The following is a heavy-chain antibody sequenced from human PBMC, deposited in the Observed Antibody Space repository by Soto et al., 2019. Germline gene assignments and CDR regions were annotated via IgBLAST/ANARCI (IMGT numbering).Heavy chain of an antibody. V-gene: IGHV3-23*01. D-gene: IGHD1-26*01. J-gene: IGHJ4*02. Sequence: EVQILESGGGLVQPGGSLRLSCAASGFTFSSNSMAWVRQAPGKGLEWVSGISIGCDHTFYADSVKGRFIISRDDSKNTMYLQMNSLRVDDTAVYYCVKWDGFGDYWGQGTLVTVSS. CDR3: VKWDGFGDY. CDR2: ISIGCDHT. CDR1: GFTFSSNS.